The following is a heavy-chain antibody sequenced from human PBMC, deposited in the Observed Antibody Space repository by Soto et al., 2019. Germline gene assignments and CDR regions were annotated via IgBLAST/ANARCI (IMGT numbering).Heavy chain of an antibody. Sequence: GGSLRLSCAASGFTFSSYAMSWVRQAPGKGLEWVSAIRGSGGSTYYADSVKGRFTISRDNSKNTLYLQMNSLRAEDTAVYYCAKRAGYSSSRPPGYWGQGTLVTVSS. CDR1: GFTFSSYA. V-gene: IGHV3-23*01. CDR3: AKRAGYSSSRPPGY. CDR2: IRGSGGST. D-gene: IGHD6-13*01. J-gene: IGHJ4*02.